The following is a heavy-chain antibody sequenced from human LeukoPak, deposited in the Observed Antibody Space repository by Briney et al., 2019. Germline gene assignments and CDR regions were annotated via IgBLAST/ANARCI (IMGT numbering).Heavy chain of an antibody. CDR2: MYTSGST. CDR3: AGDWWGYCSGGSCYVC. Sequence: SETLSLTCTVSGGSISSGSHYWSWIRQPAGKGLEWIGRMYTSGSTNYNPSLKSRVTISVDTSKNQFSLNLSSVTAADTAVYYCAGDWWGYCSGGSCYVCWGQGTLVTVSS. D-gene: IGHD2-15*01. V-gene: IGHV4-61*02. CDR1: GGSISSGSHY. J-gene: IGHJ4*02.